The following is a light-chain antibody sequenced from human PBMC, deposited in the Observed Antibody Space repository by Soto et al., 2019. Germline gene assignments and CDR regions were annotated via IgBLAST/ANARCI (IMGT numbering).Light chain of an antibody. V-gene: IGKV3-11*01. J-gene: IGKJ2*01. CDR1: QSVSSY. Sequence: EIVLTQSPATLSLSPGERATLSCRASQSVSSYLAWYQQKPGQAPRLLIYDASARATAIPARFSGSGSGTDFTLTISSLEPEDFAVYYCQQRSNWPGTFGQGTKLEIK. CDR3: QQRSNWPGT. CDR2: DAS.